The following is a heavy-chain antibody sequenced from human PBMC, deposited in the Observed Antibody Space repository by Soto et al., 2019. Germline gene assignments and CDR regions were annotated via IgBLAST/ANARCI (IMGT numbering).Heavy chain of an antibody. V-gene: IGHV4-38-2*01. Sequence: SETLSLTCAVPGYSISSASYWGWIRQPPGKGLEWIGSMHHSGSTYYKPSLKSRVTISVDTPKNQFSLKLSSVTAADTAVYYCARVYGNSYGYIPAWGQGTLVTV. J-gene: IGHJ4*02. CDR3: ARVYGNSYGYIPA. D-gene: IGHD5-18*01. CDR2: MHHSGST. CDR1: GYSISSASY.